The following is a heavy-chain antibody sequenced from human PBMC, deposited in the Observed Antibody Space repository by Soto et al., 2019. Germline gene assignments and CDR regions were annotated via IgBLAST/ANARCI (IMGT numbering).Heavy chain of an antibody. CDR3: ARGTVCGGDCYPIDY. D-gene: IGHD2-21*02. Sequence: PSETLSLTCTVSGGSISSSSYYWGWIRQPPGKGLEWIGSIYYSGSTYYNPSLKSRVTISVDTSKNQFSLKLSSVTAADTAVYYCARGTVCGGDCYPIDYWGQGTLVTVSS. CDR2: IYYSGST. CDR1: GGSISSSSYY. V-gene: IGHV4-39*01. J-gene: IGHJ4*02.